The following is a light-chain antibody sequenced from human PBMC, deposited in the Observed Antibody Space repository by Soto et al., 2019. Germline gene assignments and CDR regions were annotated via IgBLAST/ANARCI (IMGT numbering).Light chain of an antibody. J-gene: IGLJ1*01. CDR1: SSDVGGYNY. CDR2: DVS. V-gene: IGLV2-14*01. Sequence: QSALTQPASVSGSPGQSITISCTGTSSDVGGYNYVSWYQQHPGKAPKLMIYDVSNRPSGVSNRFSGSKSGNTASLTISGLQAEAEADYYCSSYTGSSTLVSGTGPKLPVL. CDR3: SSYTGSSTLV.